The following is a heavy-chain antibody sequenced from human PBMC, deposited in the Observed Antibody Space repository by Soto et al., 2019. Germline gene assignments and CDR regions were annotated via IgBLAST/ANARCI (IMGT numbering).Heavy chain of an antibody. Sequence: QVQLVQSGAEVKKPGASVKVSCKTSGYTFNNYGISWVRQAPGQGLEWMGWISDYNGNTNYAQKFQGRVTMTTDTPTKTGYMVLTSLRSDDTAVDYCARDGYYDSGPYGMDVWGRGATVTVSS. CDR2: ISDYNGNT. CDR3: ARDGYYDSGPYGMDV. CDR1: GYTFNNYG. D-gene: IGHD3-10*01. J-gene: IGHJ6*02. V-gene: IGHV1-18*01.